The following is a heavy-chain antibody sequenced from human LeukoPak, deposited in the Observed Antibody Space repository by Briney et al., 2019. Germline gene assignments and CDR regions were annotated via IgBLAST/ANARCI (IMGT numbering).Heavy chain of an antibody. V-gene: IGHV1-18*01. D-gene: IGHD6-13*01. CDR2: ISAYNGNT. CDR3: AREVGRGSSSSFDY. Sequence: GASAKVSCKASGYTFTSYGISWVRQAPGQGLEWMGWISAYNGNTNYAQKLQGRVTMTTDTSTSTAYMELRSLRSDDTAVYYCAREVGRGSSSSFDYWGQGTLVTVSS. J-gene: IGHJ4*02. CDR1: GYTFTSYG.